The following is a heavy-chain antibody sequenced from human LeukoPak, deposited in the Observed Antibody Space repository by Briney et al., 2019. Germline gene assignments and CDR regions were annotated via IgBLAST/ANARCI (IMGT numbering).Heavy chain of an antibody. CDR3: VRDGGVSGYDLLDY. CDR1: GFTFSNYW. V-gene: IGHV3-7*01. Sequence: GGSLRLSCAASGFTFSNYWMTWVRQAPGKGLEWVAHINQDGSKEYYMDSVKARFTISRDNAKNSLSLQMNSLRAEDTAVYYCVRDGGVSGYDLLDYWGQGTLVTVSS. CDR2: INQDGSKE. J-gene: IGHJ4*02. D-gene: IGHD5-12*01.